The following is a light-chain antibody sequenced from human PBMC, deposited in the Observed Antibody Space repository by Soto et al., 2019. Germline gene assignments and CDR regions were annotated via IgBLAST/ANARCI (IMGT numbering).Light chain of an antibody. CDR1: PSVSSN. CDR3: QQYNNWPRT. CDR2: GAS. J-gene: IGKJ1*01. V-gene: IGKV3-15*01. Sequence: EIVLPQSPATMSVSPGERATLSCRASPSVSSNLAWYQQKPGQAPRLLIYGASTRATGIPARFSGSGSGTEFTLTISSLQSEEFAVYYCQQYNNWPRTVGQGTKVDIK.